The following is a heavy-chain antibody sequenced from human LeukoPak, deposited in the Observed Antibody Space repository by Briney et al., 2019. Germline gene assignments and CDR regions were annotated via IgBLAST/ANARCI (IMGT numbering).Heavy chain of an antibody. CDR3: AKDYGYSDDWYLIDY. J-gene: IGHJ4*02. V-gene: IGHV3-43D*03. CDR2: ITWDGGIS. Sequence: GGSLRLSCAASGFTFSSYEMNWVRQAPGKGLEWISLITWDGGISYYVDSLKGRFTISRDNSKNSLYLQMNSLRTEDTAFYYCAKDYGYSDDWYLIDYWGQGTLVTVSA. CDR1: GFTFSSYE. D-gene: IGHD6-19*01.